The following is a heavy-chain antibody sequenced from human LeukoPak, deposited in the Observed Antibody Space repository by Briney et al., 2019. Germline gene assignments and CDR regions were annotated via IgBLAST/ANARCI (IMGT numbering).Heavy chain of an antibody. D-gene: IGHD3-10*01. CDR1: GFTFSSYS. V-gene: IGHV3-21*01. Sequence: GGSLRLSCAASGFTFSSYSMNWVRQAPGKGLEWVSSISSSSSYIYYADSVKGRFTISRDNAKNSLYLQMNSLRAEDTAVYYCARDHVSMVRGVINYWGQGTLVTVSS. J-gene: IGHJ4*02. CDR3: ARDHVSMVRGVINY. CDR2: ISSSSSYI.